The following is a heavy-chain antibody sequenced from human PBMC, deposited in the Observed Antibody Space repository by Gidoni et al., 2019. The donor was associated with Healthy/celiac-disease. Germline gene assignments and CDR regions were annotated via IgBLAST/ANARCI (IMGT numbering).Heavy chain of an antibody. J-gene: IGHJ4*02. CDR2: IKQDGSEK. CDR3: ARDGRVTIFGVVLYYFDY. V-gene: IGHV3-7*01. CDR1: GFTFRRSW. D-gene: IGHD3-3*01. Sequence: EVPLVESGGGLVQPGGSLRLSCAASGFTFRRSWMSWVRQAPGKGLEWVANIKQDGSEKYYVDSVKGRFTISRDNAKNSLYLQMNSLRAEDTAVYYCARDGRVTIFGVVLYYFDYWGQGTLVTVSS.